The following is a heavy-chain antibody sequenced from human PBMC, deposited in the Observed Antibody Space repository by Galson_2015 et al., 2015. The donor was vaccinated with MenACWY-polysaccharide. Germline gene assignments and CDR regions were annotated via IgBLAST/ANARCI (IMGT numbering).Heavy chain of an antibody. J-gene: IGHJ4*02. CDR1: GFSCSCYS. CDR2: ISSRASYR. V-gene: IGHV3-21*01. Sequence: SISWSAFGFSCSCYSMNWALYPPGKGLGRVSIISSRASYRYYADSVKGRFTISRDNAKKSLYLQMNSLSAEETAIYYSARDTGGSYYWGQGTLVTVSS. D-gene: IGHD1-26*01. CDR3: ARDTGGSYY.